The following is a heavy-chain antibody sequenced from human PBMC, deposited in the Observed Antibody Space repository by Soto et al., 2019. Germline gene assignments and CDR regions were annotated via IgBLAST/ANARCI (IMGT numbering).Heavy chain of an antibody. CDR2: ISAYNGNT. J-gene: IGHJ5*02. CDR1: GYTFTSYG. CDR3: ARDSTVSRWLRGLEWFDP. D-gene: IGHD5-12*01. Sequence: QVPLVQSGAEVKKPGASVKVSCKASGYTFTSYGISWVRQAPGQGLEWMGWISAYNGNTNYAQKLQGRVTMTTDTSTSTAYMELRSLSSDATAVYYCARDSTVSRWLRGLEWFDPWGQGTLVTVSS. V-gene: IGHV1-18*01.